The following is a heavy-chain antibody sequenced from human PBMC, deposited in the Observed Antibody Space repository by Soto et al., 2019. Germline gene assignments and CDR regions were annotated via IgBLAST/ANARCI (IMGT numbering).Heavy chain of an antibody. CDR3: ARDRKRYCSSTSCYTGNWFDP. V-gene: IGHV1-2*02. D-gene: IGHD2-2*02. Sequence: GASVKVSCKASGYTFTGYYMHWVRQAPGQGLEWMGWINPNSGGTNYAQKFQGRVTMTRDTSISTAYMELSRLRSDDTAVYYCARDRKRYCSSTSCYTGNWFDPWGQGTLVTV. J-gene: IGHJ5*02. CDR2: INPNSGGT. CDR1: GYTFTGYY.